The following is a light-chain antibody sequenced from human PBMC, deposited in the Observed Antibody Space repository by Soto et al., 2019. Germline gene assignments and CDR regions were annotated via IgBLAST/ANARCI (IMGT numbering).Light chain of an antibody. CDR1: QDIRNY. V-gene: IGKV1-33*01. Sequence: DIQMTQSPSSLSASLGDRVTITCQASQDIRNYLNWYQQKPGKAPKLLIYDASNLETGVPSRFSGSGSGTDLTFTISSLQPEDIGTYYCQQYDNLPLTFGQGTKVEIK. CDR3: QQYDNLPLT. J-gene: IGKJ1*01. CDR2: DAS.